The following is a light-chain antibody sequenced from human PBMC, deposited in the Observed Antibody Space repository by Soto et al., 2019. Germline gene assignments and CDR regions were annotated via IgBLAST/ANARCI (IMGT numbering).Light chain of an antibody. V-gene: IGLV2-23*01. CDR2: EAT. CDR3: CSYAGSSTFVI. J-gene: IGLJ2*01. CDR1: SSDVGSYNL. Sequence: QSVLTQPASVSGSPGQSITNSCTGTSSDVGSYNLVSWYQHHPGNAPKLIIYEATKRPSGVSDRFSGSKSGNTASLTISGLQADDEADYYCCSYAGSSTFVILGGATKVTVL.